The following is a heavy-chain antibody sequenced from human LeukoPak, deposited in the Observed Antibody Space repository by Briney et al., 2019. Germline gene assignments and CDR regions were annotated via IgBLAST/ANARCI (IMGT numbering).Heavy chain of an antibody. D-gene: IGHD3-22*01. J-gene: IGHJ5*02. CDR2: IYTSGST. CDR1: GGSISSGSYY. CDR3: ARDPPYYYDSSGYP. Sequence: SETLSLTCTVSGGSISSGSYYWSWIRQPAGKGLEWIGRIYTSGSTNYNPSLKSRVTISVDTSKNQFSLKLSSVTAADTAVYYCARDPPYYYDSSGYPWGQGTLVTVSS. V-gene: IGHV4-61*02.